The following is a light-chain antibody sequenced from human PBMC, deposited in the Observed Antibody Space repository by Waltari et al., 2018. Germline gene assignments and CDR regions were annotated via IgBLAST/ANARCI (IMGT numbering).Light chain of an antibody. Sequence: QLVLTQSPSASASLGASVKLTCTLSSGHSSNVIAWHQQQPEKGPRYLRKVNRDGSHSKGDKIPDRFSGSSSGAEHYLTISSLQSEDEADYYCQTGGHGTWVFGGGTKLTVL. V-gene: IGLV4-69*01. CDR2: VNRDGSH. CDR3: QTGGHGTWV. J-gene: IGLJ3*02. CDR1: SGHSSNV.